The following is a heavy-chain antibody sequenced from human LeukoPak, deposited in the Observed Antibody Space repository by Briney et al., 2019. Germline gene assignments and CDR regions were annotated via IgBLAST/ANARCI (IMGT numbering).Heavy chain of an antibody. D-gene: IGHD6-19*01. V-gene: IGHV4-31*03. J-gene: IGHJ4*02. CDR3: ARDCGSSGWAFDY. CDR1: GGSISSGGYS. Sequence: SETLSLTCTVSGGSISSGGYSWSWIRQHPGKGLEWIGYIYYSGSTYYNPSLKSRVTISVDTSKNQFSLKLSSVTAADTAVYYCARDCGSSGWAFDYWGQGTLVTVSS. CDR2: IYYSGST.